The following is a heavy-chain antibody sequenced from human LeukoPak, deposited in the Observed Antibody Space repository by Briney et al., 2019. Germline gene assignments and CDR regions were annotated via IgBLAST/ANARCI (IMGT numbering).Heavy chain of an antibody. V-gene: IGHV3-23*01. CDR3: AKDIGQWLVNSYFDY. Sequence: GGSLRLSCAASGFTFSSYGMNWVRQAPGKGLEWVSTITDAGDQTYYADSVKGRFTISRDNAKNSLYLQMNSLRAEDTALYYCAKDIGQWLVNSYFDYWGQGTLVTVSS. CDR1: GFTFSSYG. CDR2: ITDAGDQT. J-gene: IGHJ4*02. D-gene: IGHD6-19*01.